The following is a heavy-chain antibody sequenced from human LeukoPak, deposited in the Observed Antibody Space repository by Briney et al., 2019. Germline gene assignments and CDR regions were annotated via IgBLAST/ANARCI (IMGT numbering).Heavy chain of an antibody. CDR3: ARIGPGYCSSTSCQLGAPEDY. CDR2: INAGNGNT. CDR1: GYTFTSYA. Sequence: ASVTVSCKASGYTFTSYAMHWVRQAPGQRLEWMGWINAGNGNTKYSQKFQGRVTITRDTSASTAYMELSSLRSEDTAVYYCARIGPGYCSSTSCQLGAPEDYWGQGTLVTVSS. J-gene: IGHJ4*02. V-gene: IGHV1-3*01. D-gene: IGHD2-2*01.